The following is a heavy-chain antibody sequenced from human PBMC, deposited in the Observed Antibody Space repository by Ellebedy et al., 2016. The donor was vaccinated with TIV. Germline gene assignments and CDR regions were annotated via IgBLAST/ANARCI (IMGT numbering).Heavy chain of an antibody. CDR2: ISASGDST. CDR1: GFTFNIYA. Sequence: GESLKISCSASGFTFNIYAMSWVRQAPGKGLEWVSLISASGDSTNYADSVKGRFTISRDNSKNTLYLQMNSLRAEDTAVYYCAGGPSRGYWGQGTLVTVSS. D-gene: IGHD2-2*01. CDR3: AGGPSRGY. V-gene: IGHV3-23*01. J-gene: IGHJ4*02.